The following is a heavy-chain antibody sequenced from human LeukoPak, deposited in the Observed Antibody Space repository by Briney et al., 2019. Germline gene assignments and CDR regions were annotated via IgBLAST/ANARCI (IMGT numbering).Heavy chain of an antibody. J-gene: IGHJ5*02. Sequence: SETLCLTCGVSGYSISSGYQWAWIRQSPGKGLEWIGSIYHSGSAHYNPSLKSRVTISVETSKNQFSLNMYSVTAADTAVYYCARDPRWLTPDCTSTSCCENYFDPWGQGTLVTVSS. CDR3: ARDPRWLTPDCTSTSCCENYFDP. CDR1: GYSISSGYQ. D-gene: IGHD2-2*01. V-gene: IGHV4-38-2*02. CDR2: IYHSGSA.